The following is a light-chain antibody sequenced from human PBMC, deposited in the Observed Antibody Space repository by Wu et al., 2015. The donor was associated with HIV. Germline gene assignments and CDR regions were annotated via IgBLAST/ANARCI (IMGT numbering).Light chain of an antibody. V-gene: IGKV1-5*03. Sequence: DIQMTQSPSTLSAFVGDRVTISCRASQDISAWLAWYQQKPGQAPNLLIYGASSLESGVPLRFSGAGSGTEFTLTISSLQPDDFATYYCQQYNSYPLTFGPGTRVISN. CDR3: QQYNSYPLT. CDR1: QDISAW. CDR2: GAS. J-gene: IGKJ3*01.